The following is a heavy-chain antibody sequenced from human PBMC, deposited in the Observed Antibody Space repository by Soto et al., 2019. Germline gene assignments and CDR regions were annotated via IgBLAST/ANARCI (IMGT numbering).Heavy chain of an antibody. CDR1: GDSISSNNW. CDR3: VRFNITVHYSWFGP. Sequence: QVQLQESGPGLVKPSETLSLTCAVSGDSISSNNWWSCVRQPPWKGLEWIGEIYHSGTTNYNPSLESRATISVDKSKSRLSLKLSSLTAADTAVYYCVRFNITVHYSWFGPWGQGTMVTDS. V-gene: IGHV4-4*02. J-gene: IGHJ5*02. CDR2: IYHSGTT. D-gene: IGHD1-20*01.